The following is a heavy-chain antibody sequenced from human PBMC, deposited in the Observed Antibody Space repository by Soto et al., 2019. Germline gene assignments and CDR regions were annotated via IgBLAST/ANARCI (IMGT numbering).Heavy chain of an antibody. V-gene: IGHV3-23*01. Sequence: EVQILESGGDLVQTGGSLRLSCEVSGLTFSRYDMSWVRQAPGKGLEWVSAIGASGDDTYYADSVKGRFIISRDNPKNTLFLQLNSLRVEDTAVYYCAGRRGYLGQGTLVAVSS. CDR2: IGASGDDT. CDR3: AGRRGY. CDR1: GLTFSRYD. J-gene: IGHJ4*02.